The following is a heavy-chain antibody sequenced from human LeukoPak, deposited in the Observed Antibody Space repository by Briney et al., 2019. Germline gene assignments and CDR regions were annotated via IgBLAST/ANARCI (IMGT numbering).Heavy chain of an antibody. CDR3: ARDTFGPYCSSTSCTYG. J-gene: IGHJ4*02. V-gene: IGHV1-69*13. Sequence: ASVKVSCKASGGTFSSYAISWVRQAPGQGLEWMGGIIPIFGTANYAQKFQGRVTITADESTSTAYMELSSLRSEDTAVYYCARDTFGPYCSSTSCTYGWGQGTLVTVSS. D-gene: IGHD2-2*01. CDR1: GGTFSSYA. CDR2: IIPIFGTA.